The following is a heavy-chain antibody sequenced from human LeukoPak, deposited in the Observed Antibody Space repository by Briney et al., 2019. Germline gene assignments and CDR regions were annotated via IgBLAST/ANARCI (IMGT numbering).Heavy chain of an antibody. CDR2: INPNSGGT. Sequence: ASVKVSCKASGYTFTGYYMHWVRQAPGQGPEWMGWINPNSGGTNYAQKFQGWVTMTRDTSISTAYMELSRLRSDDTAVYYCAREGTYSYGLDDAFDIWGQGTMVTVSS. CDR3: AREGTYSYGLDDAFDI. CDR1: GYTFTGYY. D-gene: IGHD5-18*01. V-gene: IGHV1-2*04. J-gene: IGHJ3*02.